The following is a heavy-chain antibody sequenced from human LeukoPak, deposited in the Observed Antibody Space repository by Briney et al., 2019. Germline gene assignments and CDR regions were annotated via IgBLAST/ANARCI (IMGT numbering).Heavy chain of an antibody. CDR2: ISGSGGST. V-gene: IGHV3-23*01. D-gene: IGHD6-19*01. Sequence: GGSLRLSCAASGFTFSSYAMSWVRQAPGKGLEWVSGISGSGGSTYYADSVQGRFTISRDNSKNTLYLQMNSLRAEDTAVYYCAKVYSAGWYPGYFDYWGQGTLVTVSS. J-gene: IGHJ4*02. CDR1: GFTFSSYA. CDR3: AKVYSAGWYPGYFDY.